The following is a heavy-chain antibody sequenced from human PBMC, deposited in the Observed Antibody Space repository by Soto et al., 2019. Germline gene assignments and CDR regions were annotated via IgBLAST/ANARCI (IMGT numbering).Heavy chain of an antibody. J-gene: IGHJ3*01. CDR3: KMEVVTVE. CDR1: GFTFSSYA. Sequence: QVQLVESGGGVVQPGRSLRLSCAASGFTFSSYAMHWVRQAPGKGLEWVAVISYDGSNKYYADSVKGRFTISRDNSKNTLYLQMNSLRAEDTAVYYCKMEVVTVEWGQGTMVTVSS. V-gene: IGHV3-30-3*01. D-gene: IGHD2-21*02. CDR2: ISYDGSNK.